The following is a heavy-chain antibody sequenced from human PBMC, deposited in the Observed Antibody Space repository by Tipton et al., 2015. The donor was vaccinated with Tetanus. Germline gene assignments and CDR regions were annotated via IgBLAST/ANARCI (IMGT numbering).Heavy chain of an antibody. CDR3: ATVGAGLRRREGPLDS. V-gene: IGHV1-69*08. Sequence: QLVQSGAGVKKPGSSMRLSCKASGNTFSSSTLSWVRQAPGHGLEWMGMIVPLLGSAYYAQKFQDRVTITADKSASTAYLDLRSLKSDDTAVYYCATVGAGLRRREGPLDSWGQETMVTVSS. D-gene: IGHD1-14*01. CDR2: IVPLLGSA. J-gene: IGHJ3*02. CDR1: GNTFSSST.